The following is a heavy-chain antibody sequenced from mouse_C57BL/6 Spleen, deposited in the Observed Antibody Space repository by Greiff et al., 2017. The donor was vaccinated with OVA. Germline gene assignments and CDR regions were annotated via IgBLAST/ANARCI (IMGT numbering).Heavy chain of an antibody. CDR1: GFTFSDYG. Sequence: EVQLVESGGGLVKPGGSLKLSCAASGFTFSDYGMHWVRQAPEKGLEWVAYISSGSSTIYYADTVKGRFTISRDNAKNTLFLQMTSLRSEDTAMYYCARPLYDGYLYYYAMDYWGQGTSVTVSS. CDR3: ARPLYDGYLYYYAMDY. V-gene: IGHV5-17*01. CDR2: ISSGSSTI. D-gene: IGHD2-3*01. J-gene: IGHJ4*01.